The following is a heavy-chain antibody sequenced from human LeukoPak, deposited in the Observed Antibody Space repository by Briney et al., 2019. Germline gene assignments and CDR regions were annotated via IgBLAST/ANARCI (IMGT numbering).Heavy chain of an antibody. CDR1: KFTFSSSA. Sequence: GGSLRLSCAASKFTFSSSAMTWVRQAPGKGLELVSAISGGGGSTFYTVSVKGRFTISRDNSKTTLYLQMNSPRAEDTAVYYCATGMENYDGSGYYSYFQHWGQGTLVTVSS. CDR3: ATGMENYDGSGYYSYFQH. D-gene: IGHD3-22*01. CDR2: ISGGGGST. J-gene: IGHJ1*01. V-gene: IGHV3-23*01.